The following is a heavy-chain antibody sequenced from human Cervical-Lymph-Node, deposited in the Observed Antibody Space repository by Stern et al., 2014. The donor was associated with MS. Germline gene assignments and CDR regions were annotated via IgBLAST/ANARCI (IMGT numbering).Heavy chain of an antibody. J-gene: IGHJ1*01. Sequence: VQLLQSGGGVVQPGRSLRLSCAASGFTFSSYGMHWVRQAPGQGLEWVAVIWYDGSNEYYADSVKGRFTISRDNSKNTLYLQMNSLRAEDTAVYYCAREGGNTAEYFQHWGQGTLVTVSS. CDR2: IWYDGSNE. CDR3: AREGGNTAEYFQH. CDR1: GFTFSSYG. D-gene: IGHD4-23*01. V-gene: IGHV3-33*01.